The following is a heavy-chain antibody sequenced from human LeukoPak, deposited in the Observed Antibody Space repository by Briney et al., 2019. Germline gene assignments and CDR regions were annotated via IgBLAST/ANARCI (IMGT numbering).Heavy chain of an antibody. D-gene: IGHD3-22*01. J-gene: IGHJ3*02. CDR3: ARRPPYYYDSSGDAFDI. V-gene: IGHV4-59*08. CDR1: GGSISSYY. CDR2: IYYSGST. Sequence: PSETLSLTCTVSGGSISSYYWSWIRQPPGKGLEWIGYIYYSGSTNYNLSLKSRVTISVDTSKNQFSLKLSSVTAADTAVYYCARRPPYYYDSSGDAFDIWGQGTMVTVSS.